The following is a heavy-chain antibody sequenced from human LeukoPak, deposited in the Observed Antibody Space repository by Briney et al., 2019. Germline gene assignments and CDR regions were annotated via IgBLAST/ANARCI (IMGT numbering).Heavy chain of an antibody. CDR1: GFTFSSYA. D-gene: IGHD5-12*01. J-gene: IGHJ4*02. V-gene: IGHV3-30*04. Sequence: GRSLRLSCAASGFTFSSYAMHWVGQAPGKGLEWVAVISYDGSNKYYADSVKGRFTISGDNSKNTLYLQMNSLRAEDTAVYYCASGPGKYRLRYWGQGTLVTVSS. CDR3: ASGPGKYRLRY. CDR2: ISYDGSNK.